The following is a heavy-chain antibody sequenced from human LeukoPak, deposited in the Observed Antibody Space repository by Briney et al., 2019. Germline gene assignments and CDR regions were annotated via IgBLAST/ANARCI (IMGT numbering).Heavy chain of an antibody. Sequence: GASVKVSCKASGYTFTSYGISWVRQAPGQGLEWMGWISAYNGNTNYAQKLQGRVTMTTDTSTSTAYMELRSLRSDDTAVYYCARGPRECSGGSCYTDGYYYYYYMDVWGKGTTVTISS. CDR3: ARGPRECSGGSCYTDGYYYYYYMDV. CDR2: ISAYNGNT. CDR1: GYTFTSYG. J-gene: IGHJ6*03. D-gene: IGHD2-15*01. V-gene: IGHV1-18*01.